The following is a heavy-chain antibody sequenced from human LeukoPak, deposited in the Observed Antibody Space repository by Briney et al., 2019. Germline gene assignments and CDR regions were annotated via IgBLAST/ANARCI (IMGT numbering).Heavy chain of an antibody. D-gene: IGHD4-23*01. Sequence: PSETLSLTCTVSGGSIRSYYWSWLRQPPGKGLEWIGYIYNSGSTNYNPSLKSRVSISVDTSKNQFSLKLSSVTAADTAVYYCARWTVVTPYYFDYWGQGTLVTVSS. CDR2: IYNSGST. V-gene: IGHV4-59*08. CDR1: GGSIRSYY. J-gene: IGHJ4*02. CDR3: ARWTVVTPYYFDY.